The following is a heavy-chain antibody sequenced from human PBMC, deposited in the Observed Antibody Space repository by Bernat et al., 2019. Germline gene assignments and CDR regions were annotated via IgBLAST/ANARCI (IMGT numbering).Heavy chain of an antibody. J-gene: IGHJ4*02. CDR3: AKRRGSQGVFDY. CDR1: GFTFSSYA. D-gene: IGHD3-10*01. V-gene: IGHV3-23*01. CDR2: LSSGGGGT. Sequence: EVQLLESGGGLVQPGGSLRLSCAASGFTFSSYAMTWVRQAPGKGLEWVSTLSSGGGGTYYADSVKGRFTISRDNSENTLYLQVNSLRAEDTAVYYCAKRRGSQGVFDYWGQGTLVSVSS.